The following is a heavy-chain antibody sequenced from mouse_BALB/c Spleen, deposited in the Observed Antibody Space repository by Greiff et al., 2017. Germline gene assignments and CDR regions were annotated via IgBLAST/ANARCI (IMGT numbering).Heavy chain of an antibody. V-gene: IGHV10-1*02. D-gene: IGHD2-3*01. CDR1: GFTFNTYA. Sequence: DVHLVESGGGLVQPKGSLKLSCAASGFTFNTYAMNWVRQAPGKGLEWVARIRSKSNNYATYYADSVKDRFTISRDDSQSMLYLQMNNLKTEDTAMYYCVRQGGVDGYPFYYFDYWGQGTTLTVSS. J-gene: IGHJ2*01. CDR3: VRQGGVDGYPFYYFDY. CDR2: IRSKSNNYAT.